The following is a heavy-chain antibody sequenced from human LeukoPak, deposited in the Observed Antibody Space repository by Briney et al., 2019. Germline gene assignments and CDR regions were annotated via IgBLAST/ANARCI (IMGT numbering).Heavy chain of an antibody. J-gene: IGHJ5*02. Sequence: PSETLSLTCAVYGVSFSDYYWSWIRQPPGKGLEWIGEINHTGTTNYNPSLKSRVTISVDTSKNQFSLKLKSVTAADTAVYYCARKEGGQLANTRRWFDPWGQGTLVTV. CDR1: GVSFSDYY. V-gene: IGHV4-34*01. CDR2: INHTGTT. CDR3: ARKEGGQLANTRRWFDP. D-gene: IGHD6-13*01.